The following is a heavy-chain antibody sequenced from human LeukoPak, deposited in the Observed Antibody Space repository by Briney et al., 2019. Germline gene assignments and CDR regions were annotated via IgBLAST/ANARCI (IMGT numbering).Heavy chain of an antibody. J-gene: IGHJ4*02. D-gene: IGHD2-2*01. Sequence: ASVKVSCKASGYTFTDYHIHWVRQAPGQGLEWMGWINPKSGGTNYAQKFQGRVTMTRDTSITIAYMELSRLISDDTAVYYCARDPYCTSTRCFSLFDYWGQGTLVTVSS. V-gene: IGHV1-2*02. CDR2: INPKSGGT. CDR1: GYTFTDYH. CDR3: ARDPYCTSTRCFSLFDY.